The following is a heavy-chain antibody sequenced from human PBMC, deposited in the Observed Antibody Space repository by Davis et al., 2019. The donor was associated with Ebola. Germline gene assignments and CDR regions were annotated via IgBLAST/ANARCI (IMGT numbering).Heavy chain of an antibody. J-gene: IGHJ4*02. V-gene: IGHV1-46*01. CDR3: ARVARWTGFDN. Sequence: AASVKVSCKASGYTFTSYYMHWVRQAPGQGLEWMGIINPSGGSTSYAQKFQGRVTMTRDASTSTVYMELSSLRSEDTAVYYCARVARWTGFDNWGQGTLVTVSS. CDR2: INPSGGST. D-gene: IGHD4-23*01. CDR1: GYTFTSYY.